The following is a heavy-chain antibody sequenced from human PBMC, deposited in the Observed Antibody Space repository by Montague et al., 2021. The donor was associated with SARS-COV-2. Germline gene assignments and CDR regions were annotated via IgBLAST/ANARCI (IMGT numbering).Heavy chain of an antibody. Sequence: TLSLTCTVSGGSISSGGYYWSWIRQHPGKGLEWIGYIYYSGXTXYXXXXKXRVTISVDTSKNQFSLKLSSVTAADTAVYYCAREPRVGQLLSIYYYGMDVWGQGTTVTVSS. CDR3: AREPRVGQLLSIYYYGMDV. J-gene: IGHJ6*02. V-gene: IGHV4-31*03. CDR1: GGSISSGGYY. CDR2: IYYSGXT. D-gene: IGHD2-2*01.